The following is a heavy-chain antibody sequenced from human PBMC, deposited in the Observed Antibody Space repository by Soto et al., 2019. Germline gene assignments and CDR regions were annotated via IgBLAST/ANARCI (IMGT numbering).Heavy chain of an antibody. J-gene: IGHJ4*02. V-gene: IGHV3-48*01. CDR3: ARDDVAVSLDY. D-gene: IGHD2-2*01. CDR1: GFTFSSYS. Sequence: EVQLVESGGGLVQPGGSLRLSCAASGFTFSSYSMNWVRQAPGKGLEWVSYISSSSSTIYYADSVKGRFTISRDNAKNSLYLQMNSLRAEDTAVYYCARDDVAVSLDYWGQATLVTVSS. CDR2: ISSSSSTI.